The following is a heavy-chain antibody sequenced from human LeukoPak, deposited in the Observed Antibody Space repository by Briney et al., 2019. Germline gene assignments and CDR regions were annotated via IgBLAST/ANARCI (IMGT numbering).Heavy chain of an antibody. CDR2: ISAYNGNT. CDR3: ARAQYYYGSGSYPIPDY. CDR1: GYTFTSYG. Sequence: GASVKVSFKASGYTFTSYGISWVRQAPGQGLEWMGWISAYNGNTNYAQKLQGRVTMTTDTSTSTAYMELRSLRSDDTAVYYCARAQYYYGSGSYPIPDYWGQGTLVTVSS. D-gene: IGHD3-10*01. J-gene: IGHJ4*02. V-gene: IGHV1-18*04.